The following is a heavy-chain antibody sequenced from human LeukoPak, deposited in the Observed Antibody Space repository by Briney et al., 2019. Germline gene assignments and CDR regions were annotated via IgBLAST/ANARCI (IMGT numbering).Heavy chain of an antibody. D-gene: IGHD4/OR15-4a*01. J-gene: IGHJ3*02. CDR3: ARVTMVHRGDVFDI. CDR1: GFTVSSNY. CDR2: IYSGGST. V-gene: IGHV3-53*01. Sequence: PAGSLRLSCAASGFTVSSNYMRWVRQATGKGLEWVSLIYSGGSTYYADSVKGRFTISRDNSKNTLYLQVNSLRVEDTAVYYCARVTMVHRGDVFDIWGQGTMVTVSS.